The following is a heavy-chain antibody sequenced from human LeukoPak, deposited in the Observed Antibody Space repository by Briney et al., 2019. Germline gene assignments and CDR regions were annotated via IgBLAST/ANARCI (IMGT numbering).Heavy chain of an antibody. D-gene: IGHD3-10*01. Sequence: GGSLRLSCAASGFTVSSNYMSWVRQAPGKGLEWVSVIYSGGSTYYADSVKGRFTISRDNSKNTLYLQMNSLRAEDTAVYYCARERLITMVRDYGMDVWGQGTTVTVSS. J-gene: IGHJ6*02. CDR2: IYSGGST. CDR3: ARERLITMVRDYGMDV. V-gene: IGHV3-66*01. CDR1: GFTVSSNY.